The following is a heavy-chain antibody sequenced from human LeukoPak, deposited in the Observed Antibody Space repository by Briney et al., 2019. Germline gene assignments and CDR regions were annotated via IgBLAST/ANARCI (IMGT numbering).Heavy chain of an antibody. CDR3: ATSANPDTAMVSLDY. CDR1: GYTFTSYY. D-gene: IGHD5-18*01. Sequence: ASVKVSCKASGYTFTSYYMHWVRQAPGQGLEWMGGIIPIFGTANYAQKFQGRVTITADKSTSTAYMELSSLRSEDTAVYYCATSANPDTAMVSLDYWGQGTLVTVSS. CDR2: IIPIFGTA. J-gene: IGHJ4*02. V-gene: IGHV1-69*06.